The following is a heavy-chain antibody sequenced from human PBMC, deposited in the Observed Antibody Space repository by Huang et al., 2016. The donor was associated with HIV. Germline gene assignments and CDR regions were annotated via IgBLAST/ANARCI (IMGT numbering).Heavy chain of an antibody. J-gene: IGHJ4*02. CDR3: ARTPYSGSHPDY. CDR1: GYTFTDYF. D-gene: IGHD2-15*01. V-gene: IGHV1-2*02. Sequence: QVQLVQSGAEVKKPGASVKVSCRTSGYTFTDYFVHWVRQAPGQGLQGRGSSNPISCGTNYAQKVQGRVTMNRDTSIRTVYMELNRLRSDDTALYYCARTPYSGSHPDYWGQGTLVTVSS. CDR2: SNPISCGT.